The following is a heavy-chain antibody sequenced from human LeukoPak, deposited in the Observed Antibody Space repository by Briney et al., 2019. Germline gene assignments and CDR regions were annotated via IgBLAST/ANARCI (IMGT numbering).Heavy chain of an antibody. CDR2: ISSSSSYI. D-gene: IGHD6-19*01. J-gene: IGHJ5*02. CDR3: ARDKLHSSGMFDP. Sequence: TGGSLRLSCAASGFTFSSYSMNWVRQAPGKGLEWVSSISSSSSYIYYADSVKGRFTISRDNAKNSLYLQMNSLRAEDTAVYYCARDKLHSSGMFDPWGQGTLVTVSS. CDR1: GFTFSSYS. V-gene: IGHV3-21*01.